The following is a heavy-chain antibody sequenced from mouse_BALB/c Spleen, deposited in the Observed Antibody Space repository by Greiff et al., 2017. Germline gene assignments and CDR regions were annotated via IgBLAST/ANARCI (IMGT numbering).Heavy chain of an antibody. CDR1: GFTFSSFG. Sequence: EVKLMESGGGLVQPGGSRKLSCAASGFTFSSFGMHWVRQAPEKGLEWVAYISSGSSSIYYADTVKGRFTISRDNPKNTLFLQMTSLRSEDTAMYYCARGYDYDPPDAMDYWGQGTSVTVSS. CDR2: ISSGSSSI. V-gene: IGHV5-17*02. J-gene: IGHJ4*01. D-gene: IGHD2-4*01. CDR3: ARGYDYDPPDAMDY.